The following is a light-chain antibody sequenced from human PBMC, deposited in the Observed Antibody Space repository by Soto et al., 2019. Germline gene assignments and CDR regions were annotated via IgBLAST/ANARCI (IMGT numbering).Light chain of an antibody. Sequence: EIVLTQSTGTLSLSPGERATLSCRASQSVSRSYLAWDQQIPGQAPRLLIYGASSRATGIPDRFSGSGSGTDFTLTISRLEPEDFAVYYCQEYDSSPLTFGRGTKVEIK. J-gene: IGKJ4*01. CDR2: GAS. CDR1: QSVSRSY. CDR3: QEYDSSPLT. V-gene: IGKV3-20*01.